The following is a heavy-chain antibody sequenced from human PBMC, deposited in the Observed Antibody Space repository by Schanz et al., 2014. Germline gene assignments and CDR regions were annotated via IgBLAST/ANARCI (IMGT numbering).Heavy chain of an antibody. J-gene: IGHJ3*02. Sequence: EVHLVESGGGLVQPGGSLRLSCAASGFTFSGYSMNWVRQAPGKGLEWVSIIFTDGRTYYADSVKGRFTISRDSSKNTLYLQMNSLRAEDTAVYYCAKGRFGELSAFDIWGQGTMVTVSS. V-gene: IGHV3-66*01. D-gene: IGHD3-10*01. CDR2: IFTDGRT. CDR1: GFTFSGYS. CDR3: AKGRFGELSAFDI.